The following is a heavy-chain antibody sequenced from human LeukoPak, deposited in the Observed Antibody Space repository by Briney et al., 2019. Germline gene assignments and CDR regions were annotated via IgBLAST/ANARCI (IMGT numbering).Heavy chain of an antibody. Sequence: PGRSLRLSCAASGFSFSSYGMHWVRQAPGQGLERMGWINPNSGGTNYAQKFQGRVTMARDTSISTAYMELSGLRSDDTAVYYCARLHYYGLGSYYNNWFDPWGQGAPVTVSS. CDR2: INPNSGGT. CDR3: ARLHYYGLGSYYNNWFDP. D-gene: IGHD3-10*01. J-gene: IGHJ5*02. V-gene: IGHV1-2*02. CDR1: GFSFSSYG.